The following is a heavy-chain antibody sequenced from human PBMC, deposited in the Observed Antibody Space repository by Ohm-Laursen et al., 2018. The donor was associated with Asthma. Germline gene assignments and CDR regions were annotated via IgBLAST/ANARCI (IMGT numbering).Heavy chain of an antibody. V-gene: IGHV3-30*03. CDR2: ISKDGRNK. J-gene: IGHJ3*02. Sequence: SLRLSCAASGFTFSTSGMHWVRQAPGKGLEWVAVISKDGRNKKDGDSVKGRFTISRDTSKNTLYLQMTSLRAEDTAVYYCARSYSSAWYASGAFDMWGQGTMVTVSS. CDR3: ARSYSSAWYASGAFDM. D-gene: IGHD6-19*01. CDR1: GFTFSTSG.